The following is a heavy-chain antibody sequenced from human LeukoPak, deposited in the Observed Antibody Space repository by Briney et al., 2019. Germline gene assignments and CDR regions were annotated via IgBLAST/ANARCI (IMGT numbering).Heavy chain of an antibody. V-gene: IGHV4-30-2*01. D-gene: IGHD6-13*01. Sequence: PSETLSLTCTVSGGSISSGGYYWSWIRQPPGKGLEWIGYIYHSGSTYYNPSLKSRVTISVDRSKNQFSLKLSSVTAADTAVYYCARDRVSSWYGRLVPASFGYWGQGTLVTVSS. CDR1: GGSISSGGYY. CDR3: ARDRVSSWYGRLVPASFGY. CDR2: IYHSGST. J-gene: IGHJ4*02.